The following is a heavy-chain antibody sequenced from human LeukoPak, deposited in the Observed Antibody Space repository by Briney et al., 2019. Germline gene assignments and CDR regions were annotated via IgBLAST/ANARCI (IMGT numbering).Heavy chain of an antibody. CDR1: GFTFSSYA. J-gene: IGHJ4*02. Sequence: GGSLRLSCAASGFTFSSYAMHWVRQAPGKGLEWVAVISYDGSNKYYADSVKGRFTISRDNSKNTLYLQMNSLRAEDTAVYYCARDRVIALDYWGQGTLVTVSS. CDR3: ARDRVIALDY. V-gene: IGHV3-30-3*01. D-gene: IGHD3-10*01. CDR2: ISYDGSNK.